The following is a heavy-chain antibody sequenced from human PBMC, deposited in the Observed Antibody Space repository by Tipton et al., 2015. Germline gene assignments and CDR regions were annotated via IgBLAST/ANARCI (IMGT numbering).Heavy chain of an antibody. CDR1: GGSINNYY. CDR3: ARTYDFTAYSPVGC. J-gene: IGHJ4*02. CDR2: IYYSGST. D-gene: IGHD3-3*01. V-gene: IGHV4-59*08. Sequence: TLSLTCTVSGGSINNYYWSWIRQPPGKGLEWIGYIYYSGSTYYNPSLKSRVTISIDRFKNQFPLKLSSVTAADTAVYYCARTYDFTAYSPVGCWGQGTLVTVSS.